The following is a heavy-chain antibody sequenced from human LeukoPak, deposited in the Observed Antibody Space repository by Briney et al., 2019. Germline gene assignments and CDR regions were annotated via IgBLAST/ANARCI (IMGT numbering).Heavy chain of an antibody. CDR2: IYYSGST. Sequence: SETLSLTCTVSGGSISSYYWSWIRQPPGKGLEWIGYIYYSGSTNYNPSLKSRVTISVDTSKNQFSLKLSSVTAADTAVYYCVRDGSRVGSAFDIWGQGTMVTVSS. D-gene: IGHD1-26*01. CDR3: VRDGSRVGSAFDI. V-gene: IGHV4-59*01. J-gene: IGHJ3*02. CDR1: GGSISSYY.